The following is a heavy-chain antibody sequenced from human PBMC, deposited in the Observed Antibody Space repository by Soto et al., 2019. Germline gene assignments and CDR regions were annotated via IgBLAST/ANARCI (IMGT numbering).Heavy chain of an antibody. J-gene: IGHJ4*02. D-gene: IGHD3-9*01. CDR3: ARPTDHIRDWYYFDL. V-gene: IGHV1-2*02. CDR1: GYTFINYY. Sequence: ASVKVSCKASGYTFINYYMHWVRQAPGQGFEWMGRISPKSGVSNYAQKFQGRVSMTWDTSLKTAYLELSMPMSEDTAVYYCARPTDHIRDWYYFDLWGQGTQVPVSS. CDR2: ISPKSGVS.